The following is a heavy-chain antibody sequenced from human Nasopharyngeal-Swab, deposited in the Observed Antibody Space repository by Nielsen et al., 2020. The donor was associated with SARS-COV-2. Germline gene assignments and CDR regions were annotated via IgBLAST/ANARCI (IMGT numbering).Heavy chain of an antibody. CDR2: INHSGST. Sequence: SETLSLTCTVSGYSISSGYYWSWIRQPPGKGLEWIGEINHSGSTNYNPSLKSRVTISVDTSKNQFSLKLSSVTAADTAVYYCARETQWETPDYWGQGTLVTVSS. V-gene: IGHV4-38-2*02. CDR1: GYSISSGYY. J-gene: IGHJ4*02. D-gene: IGHD1-26*01. CDR3: ARETQWETPDY.